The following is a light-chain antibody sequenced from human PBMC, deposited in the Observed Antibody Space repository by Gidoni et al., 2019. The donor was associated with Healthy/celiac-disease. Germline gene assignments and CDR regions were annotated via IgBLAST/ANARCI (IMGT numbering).Light chain of an antibody. Sequence: QSALTQPASVSGSPGQSITISCTGTSSDVGGYNYVSWYQQHPGKAPKLMIYEVSNRPSGVSNRFSGSKSGNTASLTSSGLQAEDEADYYCSSYTSSSTHLFGGGTKLTVL. CDR2: EVS. J-gene: IGLJ2*01. CDR3: SSYTSSSTHL. CDR1: SSDVGGYNY. V-gene: IGLV2-14*01.